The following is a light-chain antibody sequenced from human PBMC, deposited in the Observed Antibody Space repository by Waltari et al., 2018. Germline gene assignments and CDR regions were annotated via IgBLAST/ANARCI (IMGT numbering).Light chain of an antibody. J-gene: IGLJ1*01. CDR3: QVWDANTDPGV. CDR2: YDS. CDR1: NIERKS. Sequence: SYVMTQPPSVAVAPGETARVTCGGNNIERKSVHWYQQKPGQATGLVISYDSDRPSGIPERFSGSNSGDTATLTISRVEAGDEADYYCQVWDANTDPGVFGTGTEVTVL. V-gene: IGLV3-21*01.